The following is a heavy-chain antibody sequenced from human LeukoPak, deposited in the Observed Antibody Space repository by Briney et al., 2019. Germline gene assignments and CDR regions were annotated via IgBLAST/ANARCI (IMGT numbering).Heavy chain of an antibody. CDR3: ARDPKSQLLLDY. CDR1: GFTFTDEY. CDR2: INPYSGAI. J-gene: IGHJ4*02. D-gene: IGHD2-2*01. V-gene: IGHV1-2*02. Sequence: GASVKVFCKSSGFTFTDEYIHWVRQAPGQGLEWMGWINPYSGAINYAQKFQGRVTLTRDTSISTAYRELSKLTSGDTAVYYCARDPKSQLLLDYWGQGTLVTVSS.